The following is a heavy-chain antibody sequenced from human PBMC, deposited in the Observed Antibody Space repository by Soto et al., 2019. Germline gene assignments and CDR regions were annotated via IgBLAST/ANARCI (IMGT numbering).Heavy chain of an antibody. CDR3: ARSPLTYDYVRQTWSEVGDSFDI. CDR2: LIHGGST. CDR1: GSFLGAFY. Sequence: QVHLEQWGAGLLKPSETLFFTCAIYGSFLGAFYWTWIRQPPGKGLVWIGELIHGGSTTYNPSLKSRVTFSLDTSKSQFSLHLLSVTAADAAVYYCARSPLTYDYVRQTWSEVGDSFDIWGRGTLVTVSS. D-gene: IGHD3-16*01. V-gene: IGHV4-34*12. J-gene: IGHJ3*02.